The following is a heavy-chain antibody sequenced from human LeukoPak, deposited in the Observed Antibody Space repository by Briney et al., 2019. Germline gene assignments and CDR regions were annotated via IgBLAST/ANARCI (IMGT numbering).Heavy chain of an antibody. D-gene: IGHD5-18*01. CDR2: IYSGGST. CDR3: AGRGYSYGPRWFDP. Sequence: PGGSLSLSCAASGFPFSSNYMSWVRQAPGKGLEWVSVIYSGGSTYYADSVKGRFTISRDNSKNTLYLQMNSLRAEDTAVYYCAGRGYSYGPRWFDPWGQGTLVTVSS. V-gene: IGHV3-66*02. CDR1: GFPFSSNY. J-gene: IGHJ5*02.